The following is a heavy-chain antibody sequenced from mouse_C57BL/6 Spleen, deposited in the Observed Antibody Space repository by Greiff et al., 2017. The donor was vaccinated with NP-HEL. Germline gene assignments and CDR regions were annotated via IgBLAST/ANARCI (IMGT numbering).Heavy chain of an antibody. CDR1: GYTFTSYG. Sequence: VQLQQSGAELARPGASVKLSCKASGYTFTSYGISWVKQRTGQGLEWIGEIYPRSGNTYYNEKFKGKATLTADKSSSTAYMELRSLTSEDSAVYFCARGGYDRNYYAMDYWGQGTSVTVSS. CDR3: ARGGYDRNYYAMDY. V-gene: IGHV1-81*01. J-gene: IGHJ4*01. CDR2: IYPRSGNT. D-gene: IGHD2-2*01.